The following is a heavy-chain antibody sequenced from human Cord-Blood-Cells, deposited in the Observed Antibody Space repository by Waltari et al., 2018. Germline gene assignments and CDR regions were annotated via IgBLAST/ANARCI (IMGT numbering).Heavy chain of an antibody. CDR2: IYTSGST. CDR3: ARANYYGSGSYSYYFDY. J-gene: IGHJ4*02. Sequence: QVQLQESGPGLVKPSETLSPTCTAPGGPISRYHWSWTRPPPGKGLEWIGRIYTSGSTNYNPSLKSRVTMSVDTSKNQFSLKLSSVTAADTAVYYCARANYYGSGSYSYYFDYWGQGTLVTVSS. D-gene: IGHD3-10*01. CDR1: GGPISRYH. V-gene: IGHV4-4*07.